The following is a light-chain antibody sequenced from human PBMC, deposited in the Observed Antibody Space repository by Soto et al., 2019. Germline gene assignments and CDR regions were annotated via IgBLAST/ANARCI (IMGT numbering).Light chain of an antibody. Sequence: EIVLTQSPATLPLSPGERATLSCRASQSVSSYLAWYQQKPGQAPRLLIYDASNRATGIPARFSGSGSGTDFALTISRLDPEDFAVYFCQQYGSSPRTFGQGTKVDIK. CDR1: QSVSSY. CDR2: DAS. V-gene: IGKV3-20*01. CDR3: QQYGSSPRT. J-gene: IGKJ1*01.